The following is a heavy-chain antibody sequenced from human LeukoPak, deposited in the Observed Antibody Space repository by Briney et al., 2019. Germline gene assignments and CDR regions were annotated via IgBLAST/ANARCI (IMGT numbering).Heavy chain of an antibody. CDR1: GDSVSSNSAA. J-gene: IGHJ4*02. D-gene: IGHD6-19*01. V-gene: IGHV6-1*01. Sequence: SQTLSLTCAISGDSVSSNSAAWNWIRQSPSRGLEWLGRTYYRSKWYNDYAISVKSRITFNPDTSKNQFSLQLNSVTPEDTAVYYRARVKDSSGWFFDYWGQGTLVTVSS. CDR3: ARVKDSSGWFFDY. CDR2: TYYRSKWYN.